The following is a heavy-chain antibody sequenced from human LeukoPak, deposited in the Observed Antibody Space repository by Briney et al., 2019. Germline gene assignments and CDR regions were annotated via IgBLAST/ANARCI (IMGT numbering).Heavy chain of an antibody. CDR1: GGSISSGGYS. D-gene: IGHD3-22*01. Sequence: SETLSLTCAVSGGSISSGGYSWSWIRQPPGKGLEWIGYIYHSGSTYYNPSLKSRVTISVDRSKNQFSLKLSSVTAADTAVYYCARGIDSSGYYSHYYFDYWGQGTLVTVSS. CDR3: ARGIDSSGYYSHYYFDY. J-gene: IGHJ4*02. V-gene: IGHV4-30-2*01. CDR2: IYHSGST.